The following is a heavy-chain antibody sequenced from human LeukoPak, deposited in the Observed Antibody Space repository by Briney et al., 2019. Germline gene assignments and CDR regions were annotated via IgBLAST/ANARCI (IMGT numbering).Heavy chain of an antibody. CDR3: AKGAYLSRFNTMVRGRGMDV. J-gene: IGHJ6*02. D-gene: IGHD3-10*01. CDR2: ISGSGGST. Sequence: PGGSLRLSCAASGFTFSSYAMSWVRQAPGKGLEWVSAISGSGGSTYYADSVKGRFTISRDNSKNTLYLQVNSLRAEDTAVYYCAKGAYLSRFNTMVRGRGMDVWGQGTTVTVSS. V-gene: IGHV3-23*01. CDR1: GFTFSSYA.